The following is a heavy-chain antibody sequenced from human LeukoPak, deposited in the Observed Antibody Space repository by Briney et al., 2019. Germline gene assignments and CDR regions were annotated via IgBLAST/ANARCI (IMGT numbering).Heavy chain of an antibody. V-gene: IGHV3-23*01. CDR3: VGAPPPHNFDY. D-gene: IGHD1-26*01. CDR2: ISSSGGAT. CDR1: GFIFSNDA. Sequence: GGSLRLSCAASGFIFSNDAIQWARQAPGKGLEWVSGISSSGGATFYAESAKGRFTISRDNSKNTAYLQMNSLRADDTAIYYCVGAPPPHNFDYWGQGTLVTVSS. J-gene: IGHJ4*02.